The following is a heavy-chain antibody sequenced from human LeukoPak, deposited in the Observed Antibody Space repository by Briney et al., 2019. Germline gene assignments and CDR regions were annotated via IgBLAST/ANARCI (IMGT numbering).Heavy chain of an antibody. CDR2: IIPIFGIA. V-gene: IGHV1-69*04. D-gene: IGHD3-22*01. CDR3: ARALGHYYDSSGYPSYWYFDL. Sequence: SVKVSCKASGGTFSSYAISWVRQAPGQGLEWMGRIIPIFGIANYAQKFQGRVTITADKSTSTAYLELSSLRSEDTAVYYCARALGHYYDSSGYPSYWYFDLWGRGTLVTVSS. CDR1: GGTFSSYA. J-gene: IGHJ2*01.